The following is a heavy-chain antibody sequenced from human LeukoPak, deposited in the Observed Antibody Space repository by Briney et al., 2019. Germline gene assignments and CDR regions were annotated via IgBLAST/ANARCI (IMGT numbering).Heavy chain of an antibody. CDR3: LIVVTAVYYFDY. CDR1: GGTFSSYA. Sequence: SVKVSCKASGGTFSSYAISWVRQAPGQGLEWMGRIIPIFGTANYAQKFQGRVTITTDESTSTAYMELSSLRSEATAVYYCLIVVTAVYYFDYWGQGTLVTVSS. J-gene: IGHJ4*02. V-gene: IGHV1-69*05. D-gene: IGHD2-21*02. CDR2: IIPIFGTA.